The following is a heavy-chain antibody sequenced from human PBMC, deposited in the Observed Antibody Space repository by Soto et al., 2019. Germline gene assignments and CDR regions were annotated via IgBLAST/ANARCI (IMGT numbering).Heavy chain of an antibody. J-gene: IGHJ5*02. CDR1: GFTFSTYG. CDR3: AKDHLPSTVTTPGS. CDR2: MSYDGNNK. D-gene: IGHD4-17*01. V-gene: IGHV3-30*18. Sequence: QVQLVESGGGVVQPGRSLRLSCAASGFTFSTYGMHWVRQAPGKGLEWVAVMSYDGNNKYYADSVKGRFTISRDNSKNTLFLQMNRLRAADTAVYYCAKDHLPSTVTTPGSWGQGPLVTVSS.